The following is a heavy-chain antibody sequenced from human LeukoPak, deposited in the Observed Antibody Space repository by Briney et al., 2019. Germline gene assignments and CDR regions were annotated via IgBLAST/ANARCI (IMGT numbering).Heavy chain of an antibody. CDR1: GFTVSSNY. CDR2: IYSGGST. D-gene: IGHD3-3*01. J-gene: IGHJ6*03. Sequence: PGGSLRLSCAASGFTVSSNYMNWVRQAPGKGLEWVSIIYSGGSTYYADSVKGRFTISRDNSKNTLYLHMNSLRAEDTAVYYCARLNYDFWSGVWEGYYMDVWGKGTTVTVSS. V-gene: IGHV3-66*04. CDR3: ARLNYDFWSGVWEGYYMDV.